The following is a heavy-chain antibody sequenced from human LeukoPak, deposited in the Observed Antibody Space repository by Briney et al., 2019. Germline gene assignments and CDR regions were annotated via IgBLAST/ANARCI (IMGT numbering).Heavy chain of an antibody. Sequence: SETLSLTCTVSGGSISSYYWSWIRQPPGKGLEWIGYIYYSGSTNYNPSLKSRVTISVDTSKNQFSLKLSSVTAADTAVYYCARESGSGSYYVNYWGQGTLVTVSS. CDR3: ARESGSGSYYVNY. V-gene: IGHV4-59*12. CDR2: IYYSGST. J-gene: IGHJ4*02. D-gene: IGHD3-10*01. CDR1: GGSISSYY.